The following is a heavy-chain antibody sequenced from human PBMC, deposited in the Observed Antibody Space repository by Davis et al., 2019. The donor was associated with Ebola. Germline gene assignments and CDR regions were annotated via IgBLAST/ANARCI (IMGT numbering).Heavy chain of an antibody. V-gene: IGHV4-61*08. CDR3: ARESWGTGWFDP. D-gene: IGHD2-8*02. CDR1: GGSISSGGYY. Sequence: GSLRLSCAVSGGSISSGGYYWSWIRQPPGKGLEWIGYIYYSGSTNYNPSLKSRVTISVDTSKNQFSLKLSSVTAADTAVYYCARESWGTGWFDPWGQGTLVTVSS. J-gene: IGHJ5*02. CDR2: IYYSGST.